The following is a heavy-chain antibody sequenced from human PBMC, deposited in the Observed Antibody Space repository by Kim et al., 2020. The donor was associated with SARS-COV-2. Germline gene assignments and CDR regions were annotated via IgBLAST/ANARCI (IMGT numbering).Heavy chain of an antibody. D-gene: IGHD3-10*01. V-gene: IGHV4-4*07. J-gene: IGHJ6*02. Sequence: PPLKSRVTMSVDTSKNQFSLKLSSVTAADTAVYYCARTGFGELLISGMDVWGQGTTVTVSS. CDR3: ARTGFGELLISGMDV.